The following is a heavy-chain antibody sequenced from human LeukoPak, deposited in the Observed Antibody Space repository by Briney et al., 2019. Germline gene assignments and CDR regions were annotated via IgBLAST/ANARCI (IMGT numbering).Heavy chain of an antibody. J-gene: IGHJ3*02. D-gene: IGHD3-3*01. Sequence: SQTLPLTCTVSGGSISSSSYYWGWIRQPPGKGLEWIGSIYYSGSTYYNPSLKSRVTISVDTSKNQFSLKLSSVTAADTAVYYCASNSKTYYDFWSGYYSQDAFDIWGQGTMVTVSS. CDR1: GGSISSSSYY. V-gene: IGHV4-39*07. CDR3: ASNSKTYYDFWSGYYSQDAFDI. CDR2: IYYSGST.